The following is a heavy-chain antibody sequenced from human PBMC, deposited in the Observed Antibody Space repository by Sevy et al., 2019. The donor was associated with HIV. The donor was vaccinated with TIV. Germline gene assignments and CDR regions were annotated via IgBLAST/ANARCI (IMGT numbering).Heavy chain of an antibody. J-gene: IGHJ6*02. CDR2: IYYSGIT. CDR1: GDSISSYY. CDR3: ARAIAAPRGMDV. V-gene: IGHV4-59*01. D-gene: IGHD6-13*01. Sequence: SETLSLTCTVSGDSISSYYWSWIRQPPGKGLDWIGYIYYSGITDYNPSLKSRVTISVDTSKNQFSLKLNSVTAADTAVYYCARAIAAPRGMDVWGQGTTVTVSS.